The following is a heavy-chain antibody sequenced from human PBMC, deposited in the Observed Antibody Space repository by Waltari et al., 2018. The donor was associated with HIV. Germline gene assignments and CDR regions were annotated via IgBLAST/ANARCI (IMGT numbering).Heavy chain of an antibody. J-gene: IGHJ5*02. D-gene: IGHD3-22*01. Sequence: QVQLVQSGAEVKKPGASVKVSCKASGYTFTGYYMHWVRQAPGQGLEWMGWINPNRGGTNYAQKFQGRVTMTRDTSISTAYMELSGLRSDDTAVYYCARDTPDAYYYDTSGYWSWGQGTLVTVSS. CDR1: GYTFTGYY. V-gene: IGHV1-2*02. CDR3: ARDTPDAYYYDTSGYWS. CDR2: INPNRGGT.